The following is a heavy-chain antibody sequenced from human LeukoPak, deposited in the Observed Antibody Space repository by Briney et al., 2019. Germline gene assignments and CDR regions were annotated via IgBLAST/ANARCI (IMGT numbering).Heavy chain of an antibody. CDR1: GFTFSSYV. D-gene: IGHD3-22*01. V-gene: IGHV3-30*18. CDR2: ISYDGSNK. CDR3: AKEGYYYDSSGYNYYYGMDV. J-gene: IGHJ6*02. Sequence: GRSLRLSCAASGFTFSSYVMHWVRQAPGKGLEWVAVISYDGSNKYYADSVKGRFTISRDNSKNTLYLQMNSLRAEDTAVYYCAKEGYYYDSSGYNYYYGMDVWGQGTTVTVSS.